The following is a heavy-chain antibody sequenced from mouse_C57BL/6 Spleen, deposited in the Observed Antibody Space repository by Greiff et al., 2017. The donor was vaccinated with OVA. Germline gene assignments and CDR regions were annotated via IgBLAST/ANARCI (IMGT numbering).Heavy chain of an antibody. Sequence: QVQLQQSGPELVKPGASVKISCKASGYAFSSSWMNWVKQRPGKGLEWIGRIYPGDGDTNYNGKFKGKATLTADKSSSTAYMQLSSLTSEDSAVYFCARSGDYYGSPPPFDYWGQGTTLTVSS. CDR2: IYPGDGDT. D-gene: IGHD1-1*01. J-gene: IGHJ2*01. V-gene: IGHV1-82*01. CDR1: GYAFSSSW. CDR3: ARSGDYYGSPPPFDY.